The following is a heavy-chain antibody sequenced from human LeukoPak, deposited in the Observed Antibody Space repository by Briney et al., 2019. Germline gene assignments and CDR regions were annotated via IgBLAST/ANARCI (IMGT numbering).Heavy chain of an antibody. D-gene: IGHD2-15*01. Sequence: GESLKISCQASGYSFTTSWIGWVRQMPGKGLEWLGTIFPADSDTRYSPSFQGQVTISVDKSNNTAFLQWSSLKASDTAIYYCARLSGGSPWGQGTLVTVSS. CDR3: ARLSGGSP. CDR2: IFPADSDT. V-gene: IGHV5-51*01. J-gene: IGHJ5*02. CDR1: GYSFTTSW.